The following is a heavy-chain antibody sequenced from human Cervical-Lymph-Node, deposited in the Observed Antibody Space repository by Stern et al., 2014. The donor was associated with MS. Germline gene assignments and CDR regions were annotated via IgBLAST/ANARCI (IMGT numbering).Heavy chain of an antibody. CDR3: AKGSGGSGYYPVALDY. CDR2: LTWNSVSL. J-gene: IGHJ4*02. D-gene: IGHD3-3*01. CDR1: GFTFDDYA. Sequence: EVQLVEYGGGLVQPGRSLRLSCAASGFTFDDYAMHWVRQAPGKGLEWVSGLTWNSVSLGYADSVKGRFTISRDNAKNSLYLQMNSLRGDDTALYYCAKGSGGSGYYPVALDYWGQGTLVTVSS. V-gene: IGHV3-9*01.